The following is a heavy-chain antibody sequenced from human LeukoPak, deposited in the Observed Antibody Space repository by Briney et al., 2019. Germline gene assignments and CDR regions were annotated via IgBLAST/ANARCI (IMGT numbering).Heavy chain of an antibody. CDR2: KYYRSKWYN. CDR1: GDSVSSNSAA. V-gene: IGHV6-1*01. J-gene: IGHJ5*02. CDR3: ARAIVVAGTWKFDP. D-gene: IGHD6-19*01. Sequence: PSQTLSLTCAISGDSVSSNSAAWNWIRQSQSRALKWLGRKYYRSKWYNDYAVSVKSRITINPDTSKNQFSLQLNSVTPEDTAVYYCARAIVVAGTWKFDPWGQGTLVTVSS.